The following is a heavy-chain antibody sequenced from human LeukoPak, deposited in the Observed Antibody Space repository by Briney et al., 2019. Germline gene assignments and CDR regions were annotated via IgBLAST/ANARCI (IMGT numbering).Heavy chain of an antibody. D-gene: IGHD2-2*01. Sequence: TGVSLRLSCAASGFTVSSSYISWVRQAPGKGLEWVSAIYSGGTTYYADSVKGRFTISRDNSKNILYLLMNSLRAEDTAMYHCTRQTGESTNFDNWGQGTLVTVSS. CDR2: IYSGGTT. J-gene: IGHJ4*02. CDR1: GFTVSSSY. V-gene: IGHV3-53*01. CDR3: TRQTGESTNFDN.